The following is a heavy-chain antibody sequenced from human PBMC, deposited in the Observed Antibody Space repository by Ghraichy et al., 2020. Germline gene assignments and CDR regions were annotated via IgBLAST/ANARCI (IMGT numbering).Heavy chain of an antibody. J-gene: IGHJ6*03. V-gene: IGHV3-30*02. D-gene: IGHD3-10*01. Sequence: GGSLRLSCAASGFTFSSYGMHWVRQAPGKGLEWVAFIRYDGSNKYYADSVKGRFTISRDNSKNTLYLQMNSLRAEDTAVYYCAKDGNYYGSGSIMDVWGKGTTVTVSS. CDR1: GFTFSSYG. CDR2: IRYDGSNK. CDR3: AKDGNYYGSGSIMDV.